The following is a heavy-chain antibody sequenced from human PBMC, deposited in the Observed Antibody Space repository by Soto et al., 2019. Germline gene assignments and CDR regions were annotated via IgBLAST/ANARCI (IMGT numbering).Heavy chain of an antibody. CDR3: ARAAEGDYRLEYSSGWYKRSYYFDY. Sequence: GGSLRLSCAASGFTFSSYAMSWVRQAPGKGLEWVSAISGSGGSTYYADSVKGRFTISRDNSKNTLYLQMNSLRAEDTAVYYCARAAEGDYRLEYSSGWYKRSYYFDYWGQGTLVTVSS. V-gene: IGHV3-23*01. D-gene: IGHD6-19*01. CDR2: ISGSGGST. J-gene: IGHJ4*02. CDR1: GFTFSSYA.